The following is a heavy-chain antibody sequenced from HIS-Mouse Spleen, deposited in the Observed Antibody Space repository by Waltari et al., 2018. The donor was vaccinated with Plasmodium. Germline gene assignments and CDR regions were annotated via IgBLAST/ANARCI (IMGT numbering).Heavy chain of an antibody. CDR2: IYYIGST. J-gene: IGHJ4*02. D-gene: IGHD1-26*01. CDR3: ARRGGSYYYFDY. CDR1: GGSISSSSYY. V-gene: IGHV4-39*01. Sequence: QLQLQESGPGLVKPSETLSLTCTVSGGSISSSSYYWGWIRQPPGKGLAWIGSIYYIGSTYYNPSIKSRVTISVDTSKNQFSLKLSSVTAADTAVYYCARRGGSYYYFDYWGQGTLVTVSS.